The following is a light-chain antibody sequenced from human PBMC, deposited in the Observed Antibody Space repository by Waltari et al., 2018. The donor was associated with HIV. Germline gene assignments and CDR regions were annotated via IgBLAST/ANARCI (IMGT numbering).Light chain of an antibody. CDR3: CSYAGTSTWV. V-gene: IGLV2-23*02. CDR2: DVS. CDR1: SRDVGGFNY. J-gene: IGLJ3*02. Sequence: QSALTQPAPVSGSPGQLITISSTGTSRDVGGFNYVSWYQQHPGKAPKLMIYDVSKRPSGVSIRFAASKSGNTASLTISGLQAEDEADYYCCSYAGTSTWVFGGGTQLTVL.